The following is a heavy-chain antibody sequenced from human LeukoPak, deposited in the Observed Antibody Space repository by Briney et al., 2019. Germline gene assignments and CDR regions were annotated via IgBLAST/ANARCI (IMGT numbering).Heavy chain of an antibody. J-gene: IGHJ4*02. D-gene: IGHD6-19*01. Sequence: GGSLRLSCAASGFSFSSYGMSWVRQAPGKGLEWVSFIYSDDTHYSDSVKGRFTISRDNSKNTLYLQMNSLRAEDTAVYYCARGYSSGRRDYWGQGTLVTVSS. V-gene: IGHV3-23*03. CDR2: IYSDDT. CDR3: ARGYSSGRRDY. CDR1: GFSFSSYG.